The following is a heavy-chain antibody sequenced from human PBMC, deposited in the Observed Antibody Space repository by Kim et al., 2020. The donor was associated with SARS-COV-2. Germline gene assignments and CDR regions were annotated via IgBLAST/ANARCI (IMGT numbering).Heavy chain of an antibody. CDR2: INTSGAGT. D-gene: IGHD1-1*01. CDR3: AKRSVGTMYYLDY. V-gene: IGHV3-23*01. J-gene: IGHJ4*02. CDR1: GFTFSAYV. Sequence: GGSLRLSCAASGFTFSAYVMSWVRQAPGKGLEWVSTINTSGAGTFYADSVKGRFTISRDNSKNTLYLQMNSLRAEDTAVFYCAKRSVGTMYYLDYWGQGTLVTVSS.